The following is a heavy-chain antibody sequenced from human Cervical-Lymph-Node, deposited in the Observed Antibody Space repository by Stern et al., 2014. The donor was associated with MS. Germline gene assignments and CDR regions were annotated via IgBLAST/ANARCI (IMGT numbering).Heavy chain of an antibody. CDR3: ARVDSGWYFDY. CDR2: ISPIFGTA. V-gene: IGHV1-69*01. Sequence: QVQLVQSGAEVKKPGSSVKVSCKASGGTFSSYGISWVRQAPGQGLEWMGGISPIFGTANYAQKFQGRVTITADESTRTAYMELSSLRAEDTAVYYCARVDSGWYFDYWGQGTLVTVSS. D-gene: IGHD5-12*01. J-gene: IGHJ4*02. CDR1: GGTFSSYG.